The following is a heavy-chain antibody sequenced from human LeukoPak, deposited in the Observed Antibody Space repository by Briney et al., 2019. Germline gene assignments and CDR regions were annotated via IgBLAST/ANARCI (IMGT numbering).Heavy chain of an antibody. CDR2: ISYDGSNK. D-gene: IGHD3-22*01. CDR1: GFTFSSSG. V-gene: IGHV3-30*18. CDR3: AKEAGYYDSSGYYKYADY. J-gene: IGHJ4*02. Sequence: PGGSLRLSCAASGFTFSSSGMHWVRQAPGKGLEWVAVISYDGSNKYYADSVKGRFTISRDNSKNTLYLQMNSLRAEDTAVYYCAKEAGYYDSSGYYKYADYWGQGTLVTVSS.